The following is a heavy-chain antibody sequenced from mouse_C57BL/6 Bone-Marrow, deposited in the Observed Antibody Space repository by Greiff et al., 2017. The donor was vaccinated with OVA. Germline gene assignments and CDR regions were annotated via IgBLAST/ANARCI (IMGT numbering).Heavy chain of an antibody. CDR2: ISDGGSYT. Sequence: EVKLMESGGGLVKPGGSLKLSCAASGFTFSSYAMSWVRQTPEKRLEWVATISDGGSYTYYPDNVKGRFTISRDNAKNNLYLQMSHLKSEDTAMYYCARDLGYSDYWGQGTTLTVSS. CDR3: ARDLGYSDY. D-gene: IGHD2-12*01. J-gene: IGHJ2*01. CDR1: GFTFSSYA. V-gene: IGHV5-4*01.